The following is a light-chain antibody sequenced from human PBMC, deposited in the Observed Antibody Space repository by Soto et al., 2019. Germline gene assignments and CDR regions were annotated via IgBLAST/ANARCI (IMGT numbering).Light chain of an antibody. V-gene: IGKV1-39*01. Sequence: QMTQSPSSLSASVGDRVTITCRASQSISSYLNWYQQKPGKAPKLLIYAASSLQSGVPSRFSGSGSGTDFTLTISSLQPEDFATYYCQQSYSTPITFGQGTRLE. CDR1: QSISSY. J-gene: IGKJ5*01. CDR3: QQSYSTPIT. CDR2: AAS.